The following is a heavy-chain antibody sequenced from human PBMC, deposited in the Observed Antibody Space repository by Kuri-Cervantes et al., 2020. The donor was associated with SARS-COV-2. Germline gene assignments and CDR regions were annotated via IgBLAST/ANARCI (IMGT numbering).Heavy chain of an antibody. Sequence: GESLKISCAASGFTFSDYYMSWIRQAPGKGLEWVAVVSNDDNNKYYADSVKGRFTISRGNSKNSLYLQMTRLRTEDTALYYCTKDHNMDVWGQGTTVTVSS. CDR2: VSNDDNNK. V-gene: IGHV3-30*01. CDR3: TKDHNMDV. CDR1: GFTFSDYY. J-gene: IGHJ6*02.